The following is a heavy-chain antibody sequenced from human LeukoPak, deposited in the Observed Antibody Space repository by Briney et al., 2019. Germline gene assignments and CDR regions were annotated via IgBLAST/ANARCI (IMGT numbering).Heavy chain of an antibody. CDR2: IYHGDSDT. D-gene: IGHD3-3*01. J-gene: IGHJ6*01. Sequence: GESLKCSGKGSGYSFTSYWIGWVRQMPGKGQEWMGIIYHGDSDTRYSPSFQGQVTIPADKSISTAYLQWSSLKASDTAMYYCARLNFWSGISHYYGMDVWGQGGTVTVSS. CDR1: GYSFTSYW. V-gene: IGHV5-51*01. CDR3: ARLNFWSGISHYYGMDV.